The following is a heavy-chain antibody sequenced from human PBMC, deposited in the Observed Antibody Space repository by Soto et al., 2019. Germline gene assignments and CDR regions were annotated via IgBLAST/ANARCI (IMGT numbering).Heavy chain of an antibody. CDR1: GFTFSDYY. CDR2: ISSSGSTI. CDR3: ARGSLALYYYGMDV. Sequence: PGGSLRLSCAASGFTFSDYYMSWIRQAPGKGLEWVSYISSSGSTIYYADSVKGRFTISRDKAKNSMYLQMNSLRAEDTAVYYCARGSLALYYYGMDVWGQGTTVTVSS. V-gene: IGHV3-11*01. J-gene: IGHJ6*02.